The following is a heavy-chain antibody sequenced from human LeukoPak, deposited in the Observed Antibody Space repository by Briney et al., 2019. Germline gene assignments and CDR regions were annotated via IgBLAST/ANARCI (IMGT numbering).Heavy chain of an antibody. Sequence: GGPLRLSCAASGLTFSTYWMHWVRQAPGKGLVWVSRINGDGSLSYADSVKVRFTISRDNTKNMLYLQMNSLRAEDTAVYYCAGGASSTVHYWGQGTLVTVSS. D-gene: IGHD6-13*01. V-gene: IGHV3-74*01. CDR3: AGGASSTVHY. CDR2: INGDGSL. CDR1: GLTFSTYW. J-gene: IGHJ4*02.